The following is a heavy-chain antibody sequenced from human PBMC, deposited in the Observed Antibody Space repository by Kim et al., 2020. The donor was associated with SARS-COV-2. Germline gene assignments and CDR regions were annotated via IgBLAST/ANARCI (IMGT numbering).Heavy chain of an antibody. CDR2: INTNTGNP. V-gene: IGHV7-4-1*02. Sequence: ASVKVSCKASGYTFTSYAMNWVRQAPGQGLEWMGWINTNTGNPTYAQGFTGRFVFSLDTSVSTAYLQISSLKAEDTAVYYCARQSNHPARGSYGMDVWGQGTTVTVSS. J-gene: IGHJ6*02. CDR1: GYTFTSYA. CDR3: ARQSNHPARGSYGMDV. D-gene: IGHD3-16*01.